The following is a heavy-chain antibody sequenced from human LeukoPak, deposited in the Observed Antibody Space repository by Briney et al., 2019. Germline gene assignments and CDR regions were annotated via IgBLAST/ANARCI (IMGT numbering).Heavy chain of an antibody. J-gene: IGHJ3*02. CDR2: FDPEDGET. CDR3: ATSHVMVYARSAFDI. CDR1: GYTLTELS. V-gene: IGHV1-24*01. Sequence: GSVKVSCKVSGYTLTELSMHWVRQAPGKGLEWMGGFDPEDGETIYAQKFQGRVTMTEDTSTDTAYMELSSLRSEDTAVYYCATSHVMVYARSAFDIWGQGTMVTVSS. D-gene: IGHD2-8*01.